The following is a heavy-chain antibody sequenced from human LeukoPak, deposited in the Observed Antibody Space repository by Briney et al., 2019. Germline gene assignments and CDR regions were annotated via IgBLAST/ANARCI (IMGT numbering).Heavy chain of an antibody. Sequence: SVKVSCKASGGTFSSYAISWVRQAPGQGLEWMGGIIPIFGTANYAQKFQGRVTITADESTSTAYMELSGLRSEDTAVYYCASAGAAAVPFDYWGQGTLVTVSS. CDR1: GGTFSSYA. CDR2: IIPIFGTA. D-gene: IGHD6-13*01. V-gene: IGHV1-69*13. J-gene: IGHJ4*02. CDR3: ASAGAAAVPFDY.